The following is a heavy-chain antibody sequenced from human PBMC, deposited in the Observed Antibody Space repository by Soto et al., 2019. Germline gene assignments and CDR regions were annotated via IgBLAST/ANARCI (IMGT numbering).Heavy chain of an antibody. CDR3: ATDWGGSDTVVVPDAPKTEDYIVYFYGMDV. CDR1: GYIFISPY. V-gene: IGHV1-46*03. Sequence: AVVPVSSKAAGYIFISPYLHDVLQAPGQRLVMMGIISPNGGSTSYTQKFQGRVTMTRDTSTSTIYMELSSLRSEDTAVYYCATDWGGSDTVVVPDAPKTEDYIVYFYGMDVWG. J-gene: IGHJ6*02. CDR2: ISPNGGST. D-gene: IGHD2-2*01.